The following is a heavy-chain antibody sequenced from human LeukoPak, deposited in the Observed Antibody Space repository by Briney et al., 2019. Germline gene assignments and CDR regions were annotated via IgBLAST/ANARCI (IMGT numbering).Heavy chain of an antibody. CDR2: INTDGSIT. CDR3: ARDRGPRTGFMVREAYDY. D-gene: IGHD3-10*01. J-gene: IGHJ4*02. Sequence: GGSLRLSCVASGFTFSSQAMSWVRQAPGKGLVWVSRINTDGSITNYADSVKGRFSISRDNAKNTLYLQMSSLRAGDTAVYYCARDRGPRTGFMVREAYDYWGQGTLVTVSS. CDR1: GFTFSSQA. V-gene: IGHV3-74*01.